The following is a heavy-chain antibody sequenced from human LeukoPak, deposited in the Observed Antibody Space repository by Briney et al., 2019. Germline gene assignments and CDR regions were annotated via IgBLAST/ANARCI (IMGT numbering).Heavy chain of an antibody. V-gene: IGHV3-48*01. D-gene: IGHD6-13*01. Sequence: PGGSLRLSCEASGFTFSSSSMNWVRQAPGKGLEWVSYISSSSSTIYYADSVKGRFTISRDNAKNSLYLQMNSLRAEDTAVYYCARGGIAAAGSNYYYYYYMDVWGKGTTVTVSS. CDR3: ARGGIAAAGSNYYYYYYMDV. CDR2: ISSSSSTI. CDR1: GFTFSSSS. J-gene: IGHJ6*03.